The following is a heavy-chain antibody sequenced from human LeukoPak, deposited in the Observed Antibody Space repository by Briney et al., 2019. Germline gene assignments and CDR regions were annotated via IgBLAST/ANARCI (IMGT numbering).Heavy chain of an antibody. CDR3: ARGYCSGGSCYSYYYYNYMDV. CDR1: GGSISSSSYY. V-gene: IGHV4-39*07. Sequence: PSETLSLTCTVSGGSISSSSYYWGWIRQPPGKGLEWIGSIHYSGSTNYNSSLKGRVTISVDTSKNQFSLKLSSVTAADTAVYYCARGYCSGGSCYSYYYYNYMDVWGKGTTVTVSS. J-gene: IGHJ6*03. D-gene: IGHD2-15*01. CDR2: IHYSGST.